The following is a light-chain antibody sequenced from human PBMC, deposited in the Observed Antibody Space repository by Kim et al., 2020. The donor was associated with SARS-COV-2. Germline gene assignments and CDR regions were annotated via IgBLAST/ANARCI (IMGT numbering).Light chain of an antibody. J-gene: IGLJ2*01. Sequence: SYELTQPPSVSVAPGKTARDSCGGNSIGSKSVHWYQQKSGQAPVLVIYYDSDRPSGIPERFSGSNSGNTATLTISRVEAGDEADYYCQVWDSSSDHRVVFGGGTKVTVL. V-gene: IGLV3-21*04. CDR2: YDS. CDR3: QVWDSSSDHRVV. CDR1: SIGSKS.